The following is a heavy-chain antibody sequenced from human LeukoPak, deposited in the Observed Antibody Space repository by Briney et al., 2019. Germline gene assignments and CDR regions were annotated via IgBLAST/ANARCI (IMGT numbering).Heavy chain of an antibody. CDR3: AKEYSPDYYYYMDV. CDR1: GFTFSSYS. J-gene: IGHJ6*03. CDR2: IRYDGSNK. D-gene: IGHD2-21*01. V-gene: IGHV3-30*02. Sequence: GGSLRLSCAASGFTFSSYSMNWVRQAPGKGLEWVAFIRYDGSNKYYADSVKGRFTISRDNSKNTLYLQMNSLRAEDTAVYYCAKEYSPDYYYYMDVWGKGTTVTVSS.